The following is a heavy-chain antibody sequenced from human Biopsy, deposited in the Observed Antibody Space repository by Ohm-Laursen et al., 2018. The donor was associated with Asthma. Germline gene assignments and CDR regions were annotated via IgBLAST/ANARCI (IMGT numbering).Heavy chain of an antibody. J-gene: IGHJ3*02. CDR2: LIPVLGTA. V-gene: IGHV1-69*13. Sequence: SVKVSCKASGDSLGSFINYAISWVRQAPRQGLEWMGGLIPVLGTADYAPMFEGRVTITADESTSTAYLELTSLRFEDTAVYYCARTYYDFLTGQVNDAFAIWGQGTLVTVSS. CDR1: GDSLGSFINYA. CDR3: ARTYYDFLTGQVNDAFAI. D-gene: IGHD3-9*01.